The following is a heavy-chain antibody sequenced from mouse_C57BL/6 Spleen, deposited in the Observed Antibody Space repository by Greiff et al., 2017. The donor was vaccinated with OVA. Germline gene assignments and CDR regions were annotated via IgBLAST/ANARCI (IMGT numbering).Heavy chain of an antibody. V-gene: IGHV1-18*01. J-gene: IGHJ3*01. CDR2: INPNNGGP. D-gene: IGHD2-2*01. Sequence: VQLQQSGPELVKPGASVKLPCKASGYTFTDYNMDWVQQSHGKSLEWIGDINPNNGGPIYNQKFKGKATLTVDTSSSTAYMELRSLTSEDTAVYYCARQVGSGFAYWGQGTLVTVSA. CDR1: GYTFTDYN. CDR3: ARQVGSGFAY.